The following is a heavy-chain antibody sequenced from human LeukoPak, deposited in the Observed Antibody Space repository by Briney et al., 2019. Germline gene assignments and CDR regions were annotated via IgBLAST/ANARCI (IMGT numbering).Heavy chain of an antibody. CDR2: MSGSGGRT. Sequence: GGSLRLSCAASGFTFNTYAMSWVRQAPGKGLEWVSAMSGSGGRTYYADSVKGRFTISRDNSKNTLYLQMNSLRAEDTAVYYCARAKPKNMVRGLIMRRESRYYFDYWGQGTLVTVSS. CDR3: ARAKPKNMVRGLIMRRESRYYFDY. J-gene: IGHJ4*02. D-gene: IGHD3-10*01. V-gene: IGHV3-23*01. CDR1: GFTFNTYA.